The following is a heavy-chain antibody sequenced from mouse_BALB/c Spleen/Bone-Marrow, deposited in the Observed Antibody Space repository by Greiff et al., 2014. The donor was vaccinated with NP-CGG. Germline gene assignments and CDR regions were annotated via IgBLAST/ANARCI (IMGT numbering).Heavy chain of an antibody. Sequence: VQLQESGAELVRPGTSVKISCKASGYTFSNYWLGWLKQRPGHGLEWIGDIYPGGLYPNCNDKFKGKATLTADTSSSSAYMQLSSLTSEDSAVYFCATWGPYLFAYWGQGTTLTVSS. V-gene: IGHV1-63*02. CDR1: GYTFSNYW. J-gene: IGHJ2*01. CDR3: ATWGPYLFAY. CDR2: IYPGGLYP.